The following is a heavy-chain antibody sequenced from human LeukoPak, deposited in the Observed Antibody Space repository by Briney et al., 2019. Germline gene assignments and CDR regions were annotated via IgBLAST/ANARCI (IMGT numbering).Heavy chain of an antibody. CDR1: GFTFSSYW. D-gene: IGHD5-12*01. CDR2: IKQDGSEK. Sequence: GGSLRLSCAASGFTFSSYWMSWVRQAPGKGLEWVANIKQDGSEKYYVDSVKGRFTISRDNAKNSLYLQMNSLRAEDTAVYYCARGSGWLRPPSAFDIWGQGTMVTVSS. V-gene: IGHV3-7*01. J-gene: IGHJ3*02. CDR3: ARGSGWLRPPSAFDI.